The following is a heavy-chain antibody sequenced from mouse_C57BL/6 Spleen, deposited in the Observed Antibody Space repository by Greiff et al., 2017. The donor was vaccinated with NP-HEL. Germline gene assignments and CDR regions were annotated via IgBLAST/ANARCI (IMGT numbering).Heavy chain of an antibody. CDR2: ISSGSSTI. J-gene: IGHJ2*01. V-gene: IGHV5-17*01. Sequence: EVKLVESGGGLVKPGGSLKLSCAASGFTFSDYGMHWVRQAPEKGLEWVAYISSGSSTIYYADTMKGRFTISRDNAKNTLFLQMTSLRSEDTAMYYCLGSSFDYWGQGTTLTVSS. CDR3: LGSSFDY. CDR1: GFTFSDYG. D-gene: IGHD1-1*01.